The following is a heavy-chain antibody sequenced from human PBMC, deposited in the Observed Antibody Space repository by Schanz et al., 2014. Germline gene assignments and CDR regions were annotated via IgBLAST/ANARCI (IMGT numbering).Heavy chain of an antibody. CDR3: ARIGDSVFDY. V-gene: IGHV3-48*04. CDR1: GITFSSHS. D-gene: IGHD3-10*01. CDR2: ITYNGGTI. Sequence: EVQLVESGGGLIQPGGSLRLSCPASGITFSSHSFNWVRQAPGKGLEWISYITYNGGTIYYADSVKGRFTISRDNTKNPLFLQLNSLRAVDTAVYYCARIGDSVFDYWAQGTLVTVSS. J-gene: IGHJ4*02.